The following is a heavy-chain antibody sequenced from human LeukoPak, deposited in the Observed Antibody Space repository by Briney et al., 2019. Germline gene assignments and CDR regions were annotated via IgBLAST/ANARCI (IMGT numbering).Heavy chain of an antibody. Sequence: GESLKISCKGSGDSFTNYWIGWVRRMPGKGLEWMGIIYPGDSATRYSPSFQGQVTISADKSISTAYLQWSSLTASDAAMYFCARVAGDGYPDYWGQGTLVTVSS. V-gene: IGHV5-51*01. CDR3: ARVAGDGYPDY. CDR1: GDSFTNYW. CDR2: IYPGDSAT. J-gene: IGHJ4*02. D-gene: IGHD5-24*01.